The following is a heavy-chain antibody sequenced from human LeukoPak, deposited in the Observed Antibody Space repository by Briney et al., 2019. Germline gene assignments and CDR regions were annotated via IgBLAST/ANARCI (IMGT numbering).Heavy chain of an antibody. CDR2: ISAAGDST. Sequence: PGGSLRLSCAASGFTFDYYGMSWVRPAPGKGLEWVSSISAAGDSTFYADSVKGRFSISRDNSKNTLYLQMNSLRAEDTAVYYCASLIAVAGTPWTIDAFDIWGQGTMVTVSS. J-gene: IGHJ3*02. D-gene: IGHD6-19*01. CDR1: GFTFDYYG. CDR3: ASLIAVAGTPWTIDAFDI. V-gene: IGHV3-23*01.